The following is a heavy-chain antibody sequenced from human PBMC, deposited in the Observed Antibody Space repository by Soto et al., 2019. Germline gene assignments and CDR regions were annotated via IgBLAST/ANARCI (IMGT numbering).Heavy chain of an antibody. CDR2: IKSKTDGGTT. V-gene: IGHV3-15*07. D-gene: IGHD2-2*01. Sequence: PGGSLRLSCAASGFTFSNAWMNWVRQAPGKGLEWVGRIKSKTDGGTTDYAAPVKGRFTISRDDSKNTLYLQMNSLKTEDTAVYYCTTDGYIVLVPAAMENWFDPWGQGTLVTVSS. CDR1: GFTFSNAW. J-gene: IGHJ5*02. CDR3: TTDGYIVLVPAAMENWFDP.